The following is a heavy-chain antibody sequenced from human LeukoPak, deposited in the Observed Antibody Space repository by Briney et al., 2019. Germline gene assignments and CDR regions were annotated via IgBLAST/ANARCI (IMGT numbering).Heavy chain of an antibody. J-gene: IGHJ4*02. CDR2: ISGSDTGT. CDR1: GFTFSNYS. CDR3: AKAPAGSCLGSVCYYFDK. Sequence: PGGSLRLSCAASGFTFSNYSMSWVRQAPGRRLEWVSAISGSDTGTYYVNSVRGRFTISRDNSKNTLFLQMNSLRVDDTAFYYCAKAPAGSCLGSVCYYFDKWGQGTLVTVSS. D-gene: IGHD5/OR15-5a*01. V-gene: IGHV3-23*01.